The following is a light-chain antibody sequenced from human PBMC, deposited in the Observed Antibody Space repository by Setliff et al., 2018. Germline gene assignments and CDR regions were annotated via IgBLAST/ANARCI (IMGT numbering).Light chain of an antibody. CDR1: SSDVGGYKY. V-gene: IGLV2-14*01. J-gene: IGLJ1*01. Sequence: QSVLTQPASVSGSPGQSITISCTGTSSDVGGYKYVSWYQHHPGKAPKLVIYEVSNRPSGVSNRFSGSKSVNTASLTISGLQAEDEADYYCSSFRSIATPEVFGTGTKV. CDR2: EVS. CDR3: SSFRSIATPEV.